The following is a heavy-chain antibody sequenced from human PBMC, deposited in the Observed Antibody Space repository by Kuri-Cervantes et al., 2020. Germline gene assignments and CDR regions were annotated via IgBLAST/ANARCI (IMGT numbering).Heavy chain of an antibody. D-gene: IGHD6-6*01. V-gene: IGHV3-48*04. CDR3: ARGSSSFWYYYYMDV. CDR2: ISSSGSTI. J-gene: IGHJ6*03. CDR1: GFTFSSYS. Sequence: GESLKISCAASGFTFSSYSMNWVRQAPGKGLEWVSYISSSGSTIYYADSVKGRFTISRDNAKNSLYLQMNSLRAEDTVVYYCARGSSSFWYYYYMDVWGKGTTVTVSS.